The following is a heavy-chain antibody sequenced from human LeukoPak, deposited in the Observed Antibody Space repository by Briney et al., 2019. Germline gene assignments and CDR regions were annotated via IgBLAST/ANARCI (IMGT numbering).Heavy chain of an antibody. Sequence: GRSLRLSCAASGFTFDDYDVHWVRQAPGKGLEWVSGISWNSGSIGYADSVKGRFTISRDNAKNSLFLQMNSLRAEDTALYYCAKDSGSYLLSGYFDCWGQGTLVTVSS. CDR3: AKDSGSYLLSGYFDC. V-gene: IGHV3-9*01. CDR1: GFTFDDYD. D-gene: IGHD1-26*01. J-gene: IGHJ4*02. CDR2: ISWNSGSI.